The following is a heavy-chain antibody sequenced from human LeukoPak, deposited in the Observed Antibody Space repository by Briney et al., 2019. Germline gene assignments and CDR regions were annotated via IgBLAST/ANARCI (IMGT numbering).Heavy chain of an antibody. J-gene: IGHJ4*02. V-gene: IGHV1-69*01. CDR3: ARGDGCRALVVD. D-gene: IGHD5-24*01. CDR2: IIPIFGTA. Sequence: SVKVSCKASGGTFSSYAISWVRQAPGQGLEWMGGIIPIFGTANYAQKFQGRVTITADESTSTAHMELSSLRSEDTAVYYCARGDGCRALVVDWGQGTLVTVSS. CDR1: GGTFSSYA.